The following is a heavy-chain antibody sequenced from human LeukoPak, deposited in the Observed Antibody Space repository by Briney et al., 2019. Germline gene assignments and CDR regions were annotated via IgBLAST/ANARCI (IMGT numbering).Heavy chain of an antibody. CDR2: IVVGSGNT. J-gene: IGHJ4*02. CDR3: AAWNVDTAMDPGDY. Sequence: ASVKVSCKASGFTFTSSAMQWVRQARGQRLERLGWIVVGSGNTNYAQKFQERVTITRDMSTSTAYMELSSLRSEDTAVYYCAAWNVDTAMDPGDYWGQGTLVTVSS. D-gene: IGHD5-18*01. CDR1: GFTFTSSA. V-gene: IGHV1-58*02.